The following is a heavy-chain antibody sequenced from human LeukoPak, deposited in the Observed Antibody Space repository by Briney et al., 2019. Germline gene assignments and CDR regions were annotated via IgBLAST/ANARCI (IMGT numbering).Heavy chain of an antibody. CDR1: GGSISSYY. Sequence: SETLSLTCTVSGGSISSYYWSWIRQPAGKGLEWIGYIYYSGSTNYNPSLKSRVTISVDTSKNQFSLKLSSVTAADTAVYYCASHYGGNSDAFDIWGQGTMVTVSS. CDR2: IYYSGST. D-gene: IGHD4-23*01. CDR3: ASHYGGNSDAFDI. V-gene: IGHV4-59*08. J-gene: IGHJ3*02.